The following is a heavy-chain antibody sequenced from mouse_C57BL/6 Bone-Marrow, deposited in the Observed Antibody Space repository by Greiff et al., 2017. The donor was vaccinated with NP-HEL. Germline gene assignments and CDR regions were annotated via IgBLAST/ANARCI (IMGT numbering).Heavy chain of an antibody. D-gene: IGHD3-2*02. V-gene: IGHV5-16*01. Sequence: EVQLKESEGGLVQPGSSMKLSCTASGFTFSDYYMAWVRQVPEKGLEWVANINYDGSSTYYLDSLKSRFIISRDNAKNILYLQMSSLKSEDTATYYCARDQEGYFDYWGQGTTLTVSS. CDR1: GFTFSDYY. CDR2: INYDGSST. CDR3: ARDQEGYFDY. J-gene: IGHJ2*01.